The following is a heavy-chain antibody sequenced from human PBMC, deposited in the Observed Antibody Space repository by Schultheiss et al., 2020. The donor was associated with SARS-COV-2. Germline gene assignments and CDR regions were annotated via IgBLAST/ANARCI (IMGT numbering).Heavy chain of an antibody. CDR3: AKVWLQLGDAFHI. CDR1: GFSFNDYA. CDR2: IVGSSETT. Sequence: SCAASGFSFNDYAMSWVRQAPGKGPEWVAHIVGSSETTYYADSVKGRFIISRDMSKNTVFLQMDSLRLEDTAVYYCAKVWLQLGDAFHIWGQGTLVTVSS. J-gene: IGHJ3*02. D-gene: IGHD5-24*01. V-gene: IGHV3-23*01.